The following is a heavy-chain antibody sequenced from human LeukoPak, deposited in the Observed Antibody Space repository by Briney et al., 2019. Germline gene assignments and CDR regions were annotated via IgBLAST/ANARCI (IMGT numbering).Heavy chain of an antibody. CDR1: GFTFISYS. V-gene: IGHV3-48*02. CDR3: AREHYGGYSMTSPYY. J-gene: IGHJ4*02. CDR2: ISSSSSTI. D-gene: IGHD4-23*01. Sequence: GGSLRLSCAASGFTFISYSMNWVRQAPREGLEWVSYISSSSSTIYYADSVKGRFTISRDSAKSSLYLQMNSLRDEDTAVYYCAREHYGGYSMTSPYYWGQGTLVTVSS.